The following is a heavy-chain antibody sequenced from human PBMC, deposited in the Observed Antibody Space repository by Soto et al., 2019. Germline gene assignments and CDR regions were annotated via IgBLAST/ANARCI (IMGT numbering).Heavy chain of an antibody. V-gene: IGHV4-34*01. CDR2: INHSGST. D-gene: IGHD3-10*01. Sequence: PSETLSLTCAVYGGSFSGYYWSWIRQPPGKGLEWIGEINHSGSTNYNPSLKSRVTISVDTSKNQFSLKLSSVTAADTAVYYCARGVYGSGNDYWGQGTLVTVSS. CDR1: GGSFSGYY. J-gene: IGHJ4*02. CDR3: ARGVYGSGNDY.